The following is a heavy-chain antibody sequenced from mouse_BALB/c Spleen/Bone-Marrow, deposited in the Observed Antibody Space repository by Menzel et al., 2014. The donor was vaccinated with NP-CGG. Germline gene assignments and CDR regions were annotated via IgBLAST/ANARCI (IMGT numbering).Heavy chain of an antibody. CDR1: GYAFTNYL. Sequence: QVQLQQSGAELVRPGTSVKVSCKASGYAFTNYLIEWVKQRPGQGLEWIGVINPGSGGTNYNEKFKGKATLTADESSSTAYMRLSSLTSDDSAVYFCARRELGEFDYWGQGTTLTVSS. J-gene: IGHJ2*01. CDR2: INPGSGGT. CDR3: ARRELGEFDY. D-gene: IGHD4-1*01. V-gene: IGHV1-54*01.